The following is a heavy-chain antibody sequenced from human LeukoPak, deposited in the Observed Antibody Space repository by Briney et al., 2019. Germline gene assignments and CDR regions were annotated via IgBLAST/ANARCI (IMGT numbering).Heavy chain of an antibody. V-gene: IGHV3-21*01. D-gene: IGHD2-2*01. CDR2: ISSSSSYI. J-gene: IGHJ3*02. Sequence: PGGSLRLSCAASGFTFSSYSMNWVRQAPGKGLEWVSSISSSSSYIYYADSVKGRFTISRDNAKNSLYLQMNSLRAEDTAVYYCASGCSSTSCYNDAFDIWGQGTMVTVSS. CDR1: GFTFSSYS. CDR3: ASGCSSTSCYNDAFDI.